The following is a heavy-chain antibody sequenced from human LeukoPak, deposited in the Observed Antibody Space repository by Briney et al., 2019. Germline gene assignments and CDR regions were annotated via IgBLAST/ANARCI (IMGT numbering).Heavy chain of an antibody. J-gene: IGHJ4*02. Sequence: GGSLRLSCAESGFTFSSYGMHRVRQAPGKGLERVAVIWYDGSNKYYADSVKGRFTISRDNSKYTLYLQMNSLRAEDTAVYYCAQDSSSSRLDYWGQGTLVTVSS. V-gene: IGHV3-33*06. D-gene: IGHD6-6*01. CDR1: GFTFSSYG. CDR2: IWYDGSNK. CDR3: AQDSSSSRLDY.